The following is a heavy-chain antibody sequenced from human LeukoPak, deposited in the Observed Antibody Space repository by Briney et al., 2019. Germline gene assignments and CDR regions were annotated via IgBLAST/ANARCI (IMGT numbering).Heavy chain of an antibody. CDR3: VRETPHSGYYFDY. CDR1: GFTFSSYA. CDR2: ISYDGSNK. J-gene: IGHJ4*02. D-gene: IGHD3-10*01. V-gene: IGHV3-30-3*01. Sequence: GGSLRLSCAASGFTFSSYAMHWVRQAPGKGLEWVAVISYDGSNKYYADSVKGRFTISRDNSKNTLYLQMNSLRAEDTAVYYCVRETPHSGYYFDYWGQGTLVTVSS.